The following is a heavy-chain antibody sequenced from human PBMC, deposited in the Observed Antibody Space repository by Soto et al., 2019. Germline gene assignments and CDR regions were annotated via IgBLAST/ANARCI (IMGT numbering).Heavy chain of an antibody. V-gene: IGHV3-7*03. CDR3: ESGGYKRFDY. CDR1: GSTFSSYY. J-gene: IGHJ4*02. CDR2: IKEDGSEK. Sequence: GGSLRLSCAASGSTFSSYYMSWVRQAPGKGLEWVANIKEDGSEKYYVDSVKGRFTISRDNAKNSLFLQMDSLRAEDTAVYYCESGGYKRFDYWGQGTLVTVSS. D-gene: IGHD5-12*01.